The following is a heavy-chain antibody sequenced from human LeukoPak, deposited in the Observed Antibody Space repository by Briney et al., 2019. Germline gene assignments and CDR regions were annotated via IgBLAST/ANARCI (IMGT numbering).Heavy chain of an antibody. CDR2: SSSSGSTI. Sequence: GGSLRLSCAASGFTLSDYYMSWLRQAPGGGRVGVSYSSSSGSTIYYADSVKGRFTISRDNAKNSLYLQMNSLRAEDTAVYYCARLHVDIVATTPDYWGQGTLVTVSS. V-gene: IGHV3-11*01. CDR1: GFTLSDYY. CDR3: ARLHVDIVATTPDY. D-gene: IGHD5-12*01. J-gene: IGHJ4*02.